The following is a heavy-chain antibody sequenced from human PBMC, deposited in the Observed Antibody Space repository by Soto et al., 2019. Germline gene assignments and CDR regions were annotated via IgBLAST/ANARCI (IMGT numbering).Heavy chain of an antibody. CDR2: ISYDGSNK. CDR1: GFTFSSYG. CDR3: ANDGPRTGGRSSWFDP. J-gene: IGHJ5*02. D-gene: IGHD6-6*01. Sequence: GGSLRLSCAASGFTFSSYGMHWVRQAPGKGLEWVAVISYDGSNKYYADSVKGRFTISRDNSKNTLYLQMNSLRAEDTAMYYCANDGPRTGGRSSWFDPWGQGTLVTVSS. V-gene: IGHV3-30*18.